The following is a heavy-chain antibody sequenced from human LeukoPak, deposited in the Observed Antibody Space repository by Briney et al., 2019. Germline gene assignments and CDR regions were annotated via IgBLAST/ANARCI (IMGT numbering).Heavy chain of an antibody. V-gene: IGHV1-18*01. CDR2: ISAYNGNT. Sequence: ASVKVSCKASGYTFTGYGISGVRQAPGQGVEWMGWISAYNGNTNYAQKLQGRVTMTTDTSTSTAYMELRSLRSDDTAVYYCARVIVAGHPYYFDYWGQGTLVTVSS. J-gene: IGHJ4*02. CDR1: GYTFTGYG. D-gene: IGHD5-12*01. CDR3: ARVIVAGHPYYFDY.